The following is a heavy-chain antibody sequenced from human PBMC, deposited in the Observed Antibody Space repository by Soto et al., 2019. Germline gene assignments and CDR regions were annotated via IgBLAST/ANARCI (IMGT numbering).Heavy chain of an antibody. J-gene: IGHJ6*03. CDR3: ARQTTKYDFWSGYHGYYYYCMDV. D-gene: IGHD3-3*01. CDR1: GYTFTSYD. CDR2: MNPNSGNT. Sequence: ASVKVSCKASGYTFTSYDINWVRQATGQGLEWMGWMNPNSGNTGYAQKFQGRVTMTRNTSISTAYMELSSLRSEDTAVYYCARQTTKYDFWSGYHGYYYYCMDVWGKGPTVTVPS. V-gene: IGHV1-8*01.